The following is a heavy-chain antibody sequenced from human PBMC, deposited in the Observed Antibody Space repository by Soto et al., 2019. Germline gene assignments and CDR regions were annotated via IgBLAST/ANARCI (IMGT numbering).Heavy chain of an antibody. J-gene: IGHJ4*02. V-gene: IGHV1-2*04. CDR1: GYTITGYY. CDR3: ARCPAGGDYFDY. CDR2: INPNSGGT. Sequence: QVQLVQSGAEVKKPGASVKVSCKASGYTITGYYMHWVRQAPGQGLEWMGWINPNSGGTNYAQKFQGWVTTTRDTSISTAYMELSRLRSDDTAVYYCARCPAGGDYFDYWGQGTLVTVSS. D-gene: IGHD3-10*01.